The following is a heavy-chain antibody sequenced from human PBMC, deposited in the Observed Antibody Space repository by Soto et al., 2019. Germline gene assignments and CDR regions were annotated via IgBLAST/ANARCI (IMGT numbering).Heavy chain of an antibody. D-gene: IGHD4-4*01. Sequence: GESLQISCKGSGYSFTSYWIGWVRQMPGKGLEWMGIIYPGDSDTRYSPSFQGQVTISADKSISTAYLQWSSLKASETAMYYCARHGYSNYAYYYYGMEVWGQGTKVTVS. J-gene: IGHJ6*02. CDR2: IYPGDSDT. CDR1: GYSFTSYW. V-gene: IGHV5-51*01. CDR3: ARHGYSNYAYYYYGMEV.